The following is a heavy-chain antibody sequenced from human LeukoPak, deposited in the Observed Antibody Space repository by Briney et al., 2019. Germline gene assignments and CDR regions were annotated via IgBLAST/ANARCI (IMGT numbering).Heavy chain of an antibody. CDR1: GYSISSGYY. CDR2: IYHSGST. J-gene: IGHJ6*04. V-gene: IGHV4-38-2*02. D-gene: IGHD3-10*01. CDR3: ASGITMVSRAMDV. Sequence: PSETLSLTCTVSGYSISSGYYWGWIRQPPGKGLEWIGSIYHSGSTYYNPSLKSRVTISVDTSKNQFSLKLSSVTAADTAVYYCASGITMVSRAMDVWGKGTTVTVSS.